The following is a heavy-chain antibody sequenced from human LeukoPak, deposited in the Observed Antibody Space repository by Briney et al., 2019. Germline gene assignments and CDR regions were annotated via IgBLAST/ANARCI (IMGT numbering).Heavy chain of an antibody. V-gene: IGHV4-39*07. CDR3: ARVVWHYDSSGYFNY. CDR1: GGSITTSDNY. J-gene: IGHJ4*02. CDR2: VHNSGST. D-gene: IGHD3-22*01. Sequence: SETLSLTCIVSGGSITTSDNYWGWIRQPPGKGLEWIGAVHNSGSTYYNPSLKSRVTMSIDRSTNRFSLKLSSVTAADTAVYYCARVVWHYDSSGYFNYWGQGTLVTVSS.